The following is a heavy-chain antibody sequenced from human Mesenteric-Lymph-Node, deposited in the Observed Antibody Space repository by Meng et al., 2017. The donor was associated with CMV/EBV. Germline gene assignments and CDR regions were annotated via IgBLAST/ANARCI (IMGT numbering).Heavy chain of an antibody. CDR3: AKRAGSNYIRFCDY. CDR1: GFTFSDYA. CDR2: ISGSGYTT. V-gene: IGHV3-23*01. D-gene: IGHD4-11*01. Sequence: GESLKISCEASGFTFSDYAMSWVRQAPGKGLEWVSAISGSGYTTDYADSVKGRFTISRDNSKNTLYLQMNSLRAEDTAVHYCAKRAGSNYIRFCDYWGQGTLVTVSS. J-gene: IGHJ4*02.